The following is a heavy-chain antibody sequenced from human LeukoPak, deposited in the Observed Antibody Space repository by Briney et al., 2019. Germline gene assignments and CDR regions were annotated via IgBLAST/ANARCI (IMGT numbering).Heavy chain of an antibody. CDR3: ARESGTGRTLRYSGMDV. V-gene: IGHV3-33*01. D-gene: IGHD1-1*01. CDR1: GFTFSSYG. CDR2: VWYDGRNK. Sequence: GGSLRLSCAASGFTFSSYGMHWVRQAPGKGLEWVAVVWYDGRNKYYADSVKGRFTISRDNSKNTMYLEMNSLRAEDTAVYYCARESGTGRTLRYSGMDVWGQGTTVTVS. J-gene: IGHJ6*02.